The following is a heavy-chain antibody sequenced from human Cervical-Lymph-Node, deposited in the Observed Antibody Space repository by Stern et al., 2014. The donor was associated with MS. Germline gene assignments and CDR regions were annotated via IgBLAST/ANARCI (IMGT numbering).Heavy chain of an antibody. Sequence: EVQLVESGGGLVKPGGSLRLSCAASGFAVSSYTITWVRQAPGKGLEWVSHSSNSCSYIYHADLVKGRFTITRDNANNSVHLEMDSLRTDDTAVYFCAREGVAGYDYGLDVWGQGTTVSVSS. CDR3: AREGVAGYDYGLDV. V-gene: IGHV3-21*02. CDR2: SSNSCSYI. CDR1: GFAVSSYT. D-gene: IGHD3-10*01. J-gene: IGHJ6*02.